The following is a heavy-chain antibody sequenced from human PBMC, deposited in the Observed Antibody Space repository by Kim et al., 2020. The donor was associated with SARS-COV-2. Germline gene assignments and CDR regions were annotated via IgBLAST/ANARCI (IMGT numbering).Heavy chain of an antibody. Sequence: GGSLRLSCAASGFTFSSYWMHCVRQAPGKGLVWVSRINSDGSTTTYADSAQGRFTISRDNAKNTLYLAMNSLRAEDTAVYYCATSRTFDYWVQGTLVTV. V-gene: IGHV3-74*01. J-gene: IGHJ4*02. CDR2: INSDGSTT. CDR1: GFTFSSYW. CDR3: ATSRTFDY.